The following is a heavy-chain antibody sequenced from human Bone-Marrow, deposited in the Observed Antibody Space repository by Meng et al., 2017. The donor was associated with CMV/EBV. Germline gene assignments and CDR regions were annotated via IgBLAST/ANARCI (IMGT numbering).Heavy chain of an antibody. CDR3: ARALHSSSWYAQSYYYYGMDV. CDR2: IKQDGSEK. V-gene: IGHV3-7*01. CDR1: GFTFSSYE. J-gene: IGHJ6*02. D-gene: IGHD6-13*01. Sequence: GGSLKISCAASGFTFSSYEMNWVRQAPGKGLEWVANIKQDGSEKYYVDSVKGRFTISRDNAKNSLYLQMNSLRAEDTAVYYCARALHSSSWYAQSYYYYGMDVWGQGTTVTVSS.